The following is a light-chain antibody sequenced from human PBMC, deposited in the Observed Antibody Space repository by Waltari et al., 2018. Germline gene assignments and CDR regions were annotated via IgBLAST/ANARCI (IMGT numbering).Light chain of an antibody. V-gene: IGKV4-1*01. J-gene: IGKJ1*01. CDR1: QSVLYSSNNKNY. CDR2: WAS. CDR3: QHYYSPPWT. Sequence: DIVMTQSPDSLAVSLGERATIHGKSSQSVLYSSNNKNYLAWYPQKPGQPPKLLIYWASTRESGVPDRFSGGVSGTDFTLTISSLQAEDVAVYYCQHYYSPPWTFGQGTKVEIK.